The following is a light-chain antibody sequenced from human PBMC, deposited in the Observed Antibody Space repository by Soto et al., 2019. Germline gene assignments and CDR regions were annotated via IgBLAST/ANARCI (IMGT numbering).Light chain of an antibody. J-gene: IGKJ4*01. Sequence: DIHLTQSPSLLSASVLGRVTITCRASQGISQYVAWYQQKPGKAPKLLIYAATVLQGGVPSRFSGTGSATEFILTISSLQPEDFATYYCQQVNSYPLTFGGGTKVDIK. CDR3: QQVNSYPLT. CDR2: AAT. CDR1: QGISQY. V-gene: IGKV1-9*01.